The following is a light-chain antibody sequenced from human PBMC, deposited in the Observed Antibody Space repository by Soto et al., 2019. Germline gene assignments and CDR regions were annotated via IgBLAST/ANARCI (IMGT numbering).Light chain of an antibody. CDR2: AAS. J-gene: IGKJ1*01. CDR3: QQYSTSPWT. Sequence: EIVLTQSPGTLTLSPGERATLSCRASQSVRSNYLAWYQQGPGQAPRLLIFAASSRATGIPDRFSGSGSGTDFTLTISRLEPEDFAVYYCQQYSTSPWTFGQGTKV. V-gene: IGKV3-20*01. CDR1: QSVRSNY.